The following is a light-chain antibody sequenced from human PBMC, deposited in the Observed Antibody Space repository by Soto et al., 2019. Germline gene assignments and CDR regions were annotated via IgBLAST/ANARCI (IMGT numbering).Light chain of an antibody. CDR3: KQYDTSPPT. J-gene: IGKJ1*01. CDR2: GAS. Sequence: IVLTQSPGTLSFPPGEGATLSCRASQRISSSYLAWYQQKPGRAPRLLISGASSRATGIPDRFSGSGSGTDFTLTISRLEPEDFAVYYCKQYDTSPPTFGQGNKVDIX. V-gene: IGKV3-20*01. CDR1: QRISSSY.